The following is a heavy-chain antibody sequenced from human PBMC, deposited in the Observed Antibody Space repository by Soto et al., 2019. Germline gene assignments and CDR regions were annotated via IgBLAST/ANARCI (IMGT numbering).Heavy chain of an antibody. CDR1: GGTFSSYA. V-gene: IGHV1-69*12. CDR2: IIPMFGTA. Sequence: QVQLVQSGAEVKKPGSSVKVSCKASGGTFSSYAISWVRQAPGQGLEWMGGIIPMFGTADYAQKFQGRVPSTADESTSTAYMALSSLRSYDTAVYYCATMKGASQCYYYGMDVWGQGTTVTVSS. CDR3: ATMKGASQCYYYGMDV. J-gene: IGHJ6*02.